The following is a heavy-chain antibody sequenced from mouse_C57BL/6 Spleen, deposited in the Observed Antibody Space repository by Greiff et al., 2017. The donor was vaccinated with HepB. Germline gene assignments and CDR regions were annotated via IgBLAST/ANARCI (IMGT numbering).Heavy chain of an antibody. CDR3: FYGNYVGFAY. CDR1: GYTFTDYN. J-gene: IGHJ3*01. CDR2: INPNNGGT. V-gene: IGHV1-22*01. D-gene: IGHD2-1*01. Sequence: VQLKQSGPELVKPGASVKMSCKASGYTFTDYNMHWVKQSHGKSLEWIGYINPNNGGTSYNQKFKGKATLTVNKSSSTAYMELRSLTSEDSAVYYCFYGNYVGFAYWGQGTLVTVSA.